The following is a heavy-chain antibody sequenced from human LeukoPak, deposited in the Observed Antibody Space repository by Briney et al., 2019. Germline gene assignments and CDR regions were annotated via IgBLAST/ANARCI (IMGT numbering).Heavy chain of an antibody. D-gene: IGHD3-22*01. CDR2: INPNSGGT. CDR1: GYTFTGYY. J-gene: IGHJ4*02. CDR3: ARVGRGHYYDSSGYSDGDLN. Sequence: ASVKVSCKASGYTFTGYYMHWVRQAPGQGGEWMGRINPNSGGTNYAQKFQGRVTMTRDTSISTAYMELSRLRSDDTAVYYCARVGRGHYYDSSGYSDGDLNWGQGTLVTVSS. V-gene: IGHV1-2*06.